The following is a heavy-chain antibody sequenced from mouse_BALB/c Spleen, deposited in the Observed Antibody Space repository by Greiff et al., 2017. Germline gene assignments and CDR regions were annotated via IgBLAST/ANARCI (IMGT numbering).Heavy chain of an antibody. V-gene: IGHV1-20*02. J-gene: IGHJ2*01. CDR3: AREGFDYGDYERYYMDY. Sequence: EVQLLESGPELVKPGASVKISCTASGFTFTSYFMSWVHQTPGKSLEWIGRINPYNGDTYYNQKFKGKATLTVDKSSTTAHMELRSLASEDSAVYYCAREGFDYGDYERYYMDYWGQGTTLTVSS. CDR2: INPYNGDT. D-gene: IGHD2-13*01. CDR1: GFTFTSYF.